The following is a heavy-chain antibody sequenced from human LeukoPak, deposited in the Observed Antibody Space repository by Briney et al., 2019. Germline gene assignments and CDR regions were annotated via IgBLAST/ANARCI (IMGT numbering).Heavy chain of an antibody. CDR3: ARSGDLIVWFGDAFDI. CDR1: GGSFSGYY. V-gene: IGHV4-34*01. D-gene: IGHD3-10*01. J-gene: IGHJ3*02. CDR2: INHSGST. Sequence: SETLSLTCAVYGGSFSGYYWSWIRQPPGKGLEWIGEINHSGSTNYNPSLKSRVTISVDTSKNQFSLKLSSVTAADTAVYYCARSGDLIVWFGDAFDIWGQGTMVTVSS.